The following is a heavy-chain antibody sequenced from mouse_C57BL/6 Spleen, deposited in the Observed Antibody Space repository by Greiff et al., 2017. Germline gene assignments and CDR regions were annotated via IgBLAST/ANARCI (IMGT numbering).Heavy chain of an antibody. D-gene: IGHD2-1*01. CDR3: ARSGYGNYDWYFDV. Sequence: QVQLKQPGAELVKPGASVKMSCKASGYTFTSYWITWVKQRPGQGLEWIGDIYPGSGSTNYNEKFKSKATLTVDTSSSTAYMQLSSLTSEDSAVYYCARSGYGNYDWYFDVWGTGTTVTVSS. J-gene: IGHJ1*03. CDR2: IYPGSGST. V-gene: IGHV1-55*01. CDR1: GYTFTSYW.